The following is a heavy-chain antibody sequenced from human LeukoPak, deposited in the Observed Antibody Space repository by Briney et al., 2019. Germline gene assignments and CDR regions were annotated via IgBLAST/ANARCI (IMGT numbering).Heavy chain of an antibody. CDR3: ARLPGSSTSPFP. CDR2: IQNGGDS. Sequence: PSETLSLTCNVSGSSISNGFFWAWIRQSPGKGLEWIGSIQNGGDSYYNPSLKSRTTMSVDTSKNQFSLKLTSVTAADTAVYYCARLPGSSTSPFPWGQGTLVTVSS. J-gene: IGHJ5*02. CDR1: GSSISNGFF. V-gene: IGHV4-38-2*02. D-gene: IGHD2-2*01.